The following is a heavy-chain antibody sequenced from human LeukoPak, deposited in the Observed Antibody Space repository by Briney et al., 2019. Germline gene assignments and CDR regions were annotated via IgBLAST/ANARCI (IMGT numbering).Heavy chain of an antibody. D-gene: IGHD3-16*02. Sequence: SVKVSCKASGGTFSSYAISWVRQAPGQGLEWMGRIIPILGIANYAQKFQGRVTVTADKSTSTAYMELSSLRSEDTAVYYCARGLTFGGVIAWGQGTLVTVSS. J-gene: IGHJ5*02. CDR2: IIPILGIA. CDR1: GGTFSSYA. V-gene: IGHV1-69*04. CDR3: ARGLTFGGVIA.